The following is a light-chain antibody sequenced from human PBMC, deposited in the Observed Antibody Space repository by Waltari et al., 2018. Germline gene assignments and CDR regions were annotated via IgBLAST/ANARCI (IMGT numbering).Light chain of an antibody. Sequence: QTVVTQEPSLSVSHGGTVQLTCALSSGAVSRASYPTWYQQTPGQPPRTLVYKGISRSSGVPDRFSGSSLGNTAALTITGAQADDESDYYCSMYMGSGVWVFGGGTKLTVL. CDR1: SGAVSRASY. CDR2: KGI. CDR3: SMYMGSGVWV. V-gene: IGLV8-61*01. J-gene: IGLJ3*02.